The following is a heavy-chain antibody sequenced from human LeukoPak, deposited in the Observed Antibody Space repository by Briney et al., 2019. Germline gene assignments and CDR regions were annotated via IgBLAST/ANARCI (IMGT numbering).Heavy chain of an antibody. CDR1: GFTFDDYA. D-gene: IGHD3-9*01. J-gene: IGHJ4*02. Sequence: GGSLRLSCAASGFTFDDYAIHWVRQAPGKGLEWVSGTSWNSGSIGYADSVKGRFTISRDNAKNSLHLQMNSLRAEDTAVYYCARDFDWLLDYWGQGTLVTVSS. V-gene: IGHV3-9*01. CDR3: ARDFDWLLDY. CDR2: TSWNSGSI.